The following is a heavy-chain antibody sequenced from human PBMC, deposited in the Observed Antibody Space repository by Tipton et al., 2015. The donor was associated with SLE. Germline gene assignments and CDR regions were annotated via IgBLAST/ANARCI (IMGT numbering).Heavy chain of an antibody. D-gene: IGHD2-15*01. J-gene: IGHJ4*02. V-gene: IGHV4-39*07. CDR1: GGSISSSSYY. CDR3: ARHVETVVAANYYFDY. Sequence: TLSLTCTVSGGSISSSSYYWGWIRQPPGKGLEWIGSIYYSGSTYYNPSLKSRVTISVDTSKNQFSLKLSSVTAADTAVYYCARHVETVVAANYYFDYWGQGTLVTASS. CDR2: IYYSGST.